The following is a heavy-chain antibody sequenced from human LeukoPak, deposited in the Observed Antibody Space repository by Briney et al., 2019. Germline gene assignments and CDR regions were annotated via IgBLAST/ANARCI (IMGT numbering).Heavy chain of an antibody. D-gene: IGHD2-15*01. J-gene: IGHJ5*02. CDR3: ARHEFPLGYCSGGSCPEVNWFDP. V-gene: IGHV4-39*01. CDR2: IFYSGST. Sequence: SETLSLTCTVSDDSITIYYWTWIRQPPGKGLEWIGNIFYSGSTYYNPSLKSRVTISVDTSKNQFSLKLSSVTAADTAVYYCARHEFPLGYCSGGSCPEVNWFDPWGQGTLVTVSS. CDR1: DDSITIYY.